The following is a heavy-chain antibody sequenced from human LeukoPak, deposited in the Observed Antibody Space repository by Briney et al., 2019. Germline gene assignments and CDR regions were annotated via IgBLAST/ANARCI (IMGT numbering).Heavy chain of an antibody. V-gene: IGHV3-64*01. CDR1: GFTFSSYA. CDR3: ARSWPPTVTPLRAFDI. J-gene: IGHJ3*02. D-gene: IGHD4-17*01. Sequence: GGSLRLSCAASGFTFSSYAMHWVRQAPGKGLEYVSAISSNGGSTYYANSVKGRFTISRDNSKNTLYLQMGSLRAEDMAVYYCARSWPPTVTPLRAFDIWGQGTMVTVSS. CDR2: ISSNGGST.